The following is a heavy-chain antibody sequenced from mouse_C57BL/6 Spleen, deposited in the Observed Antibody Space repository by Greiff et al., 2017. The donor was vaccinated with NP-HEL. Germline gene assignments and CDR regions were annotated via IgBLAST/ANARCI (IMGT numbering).Heavy chain of an antibody. V-gene: IGHV1-69*01. Sequence: QVQLQPGAELVMPGASVKLSCKASGYTFTSYWMHWVKQRPGQGLEWIGEIDPSDSYTNYNQKFKGKSTLTVDKSSSTAYMQLSSLTSEDSAVYYCARSGYDGQFAYWGQGTLVTVSA. CDR1: GYTFTSYW. CDR2: IDPSDSYT. J-gene: IGHJ3*01. CDR3: ARSGYDGQFAY. D-gene: IGHD2-2*01.